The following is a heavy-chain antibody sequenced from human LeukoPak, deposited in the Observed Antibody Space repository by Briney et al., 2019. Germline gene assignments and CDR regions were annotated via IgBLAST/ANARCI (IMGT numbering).Heavy chain of an antibody. V-gene: IGHV3-7*04. CDR1: GFTFSRFW. J-gene: IGHJ4*02. CDR2: INQDGSVN. CDR3: ARGRLFTSSPAPAPFDY. Sequence: PGGSLRLSCAASGFTFSRFWMSWVRQAPGRGLEWVANINQDGSVNYYVDSVKGRFTVSRDNTKSALSLQMNSLRVADTAVYYCARGRLFTSSPAPAPFDYWGQGTLVTVSS. D-gene: IGHD2-2*01.